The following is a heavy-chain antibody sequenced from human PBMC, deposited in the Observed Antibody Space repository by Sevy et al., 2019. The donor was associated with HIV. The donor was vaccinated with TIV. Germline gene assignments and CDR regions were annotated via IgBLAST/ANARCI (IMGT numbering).Heavy chain of an antibody. Sequence: SETLSLTCTVSGGSITSLYWNWIRQPPGKGLEWIANIYYNGHINYNPSLKSRVTLSLDTSKNQFSLRMSSVTAADTAMYYCAGESGRSRGDSWGQGTLVTVSS. V-gene: IGHV4-59*08. CDR3: AGESGRSRGDS. CDR1: GGSITSLY. J-gene: IGHJ5*01. CDR2: IYYNGHI. D-gene: IGHD1-26*01.